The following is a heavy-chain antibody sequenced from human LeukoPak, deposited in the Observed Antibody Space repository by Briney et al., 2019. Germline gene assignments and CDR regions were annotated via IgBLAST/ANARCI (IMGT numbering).Heavy chain of an antibody. J-gene: IGHJ6*04. CDR3: AGDVRYYYGSGSYNGYYYGMDV. V-gene: IGHV1-18*04. D-gene: IGHD3-10*01. CDR2: ISAYNGNT. Sequence: GSVKVSCKASGYTFTSYGISWVGQAPGQGLEWMGWISAYNGNTNYAQKLQGRVTMTTDTSTSTAYMELRSLRSDDTAVYYCAGDVRYYYGSGSYNGYYYGMDVWGKGTTVTVSS. CDR1: GYTFTSYG.